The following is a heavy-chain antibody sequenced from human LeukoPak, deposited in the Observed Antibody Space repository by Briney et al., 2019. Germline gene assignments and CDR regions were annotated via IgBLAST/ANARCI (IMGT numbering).Heavy chain of an antibody. J-gene: IGHJ1*01. V-gene: IGHV1-24*01. Sequence: ASLKVSCKVSGDTITELSMHWVRQAPGKGLEWMGGFDPEDGETIYAQKFQGRVTMTEDTSTDTAYMELSSLRSEDTAVYYCATGDYDSSGYYKHWGQGTLVTVSS. CDR2: FDPEDGET. CDR1: GDTITELS. CDR3: ATGDYDSSGYYKH. D-gene: IGHD3-22*01.